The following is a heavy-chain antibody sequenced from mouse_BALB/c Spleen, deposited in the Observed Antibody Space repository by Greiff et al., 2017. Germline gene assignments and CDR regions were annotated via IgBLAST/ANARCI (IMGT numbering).Heavy chain of an antibody. D-gene: IGHD2-4*01. CDR1: GYSITSDYA. CDR2: ISYSGST. Sequence: EVKLVESGPGLVKPSQSLSLTCTVTGYSITSDYAWNWIRQFPGNKLEWMGYISYSGSTSYNPSLKSRISITRDTSKNQFFLQLNSVTTEDTATYYCAIYYDYAAWFAYWGQGTLVTVSA. J-gene: IGHJ3*01. V-gene: IGHV3-2*02. CDR3: AIYYDYAAWFAY.